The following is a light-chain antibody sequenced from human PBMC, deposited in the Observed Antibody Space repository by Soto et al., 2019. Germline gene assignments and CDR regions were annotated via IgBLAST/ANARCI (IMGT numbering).Light chain of an antibody. J-gene: IGKJ1*01. CDR3: QQYVSSPWA. Sequence: DIVMTQSPDSLAVSLGERATINCKSSQSVLFRSNNRNYLAWFQQKPGQPPKLITYWASTRESGVPDRFTGSGSGTDFTLTISRLEPEDFAVYYCQQYVSSPWAFGQGTKVDIK. CDR2: WAS. V-gene: IGKV4-1*01. CDR1: QSVLFRSNNRNY.